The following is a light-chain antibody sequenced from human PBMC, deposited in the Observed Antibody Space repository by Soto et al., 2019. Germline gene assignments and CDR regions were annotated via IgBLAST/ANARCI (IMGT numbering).Light chain of an antibody. CDR3: QQGQATPYT. J-gene: IGKJ2*01. V-gene: IGKV1-39*01. CDR1: QSLGDY. Sequence: DIQMTQSPSSLSASVGDRITITCRASQSLGDYLNWYQQKPGMAPKLLIYRTSTVQNGVPSRFSGSGSGTHYTLTISGLRPEDFATYFCQQGQATPYTCGQGTILDIK. CDR2: RTS.